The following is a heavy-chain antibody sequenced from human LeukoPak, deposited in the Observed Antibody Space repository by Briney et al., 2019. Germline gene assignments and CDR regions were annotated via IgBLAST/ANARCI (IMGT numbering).Heavy chain of an antibody. CDR1: GVSLGSSC. V-gene: IGHV4-59*12. D-gene: IGHD3-22*01. J-gene: IGHJ4*02. Sequence: SETLSLTCTVSGVSLGSSCWTWIRQPPGKGLEWIGYICNSGNINYNPSLKSRVTISVDTSKNQFSLKLSSVTAADTAVYYCARWGPGGSGYPRRYYFDYWGQGTLVTVSS. CDR3: ARWGPGGSGYPRRYYFDY. CDR2: ICNSGNI.